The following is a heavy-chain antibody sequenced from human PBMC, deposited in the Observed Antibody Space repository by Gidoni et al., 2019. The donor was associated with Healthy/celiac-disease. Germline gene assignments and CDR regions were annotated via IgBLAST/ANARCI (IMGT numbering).Heavy chain of an antibody. CDR3: ARSPCSTSCHYGMDV. J-gene: IGHJ6*02. V-gene: IGHV3-33*01. CDR2: IRYDGSNK. Sequence: QLQLVESGGGVVQPGRSLRISCSASGFTFSSYGMHWVRQAPGTGRDWVAVIRYDGSNKYYADSVTGGFTISRDNSKNTLYLQMNSLRAEDTAVYYCARSPCSTSCHYGMDVWGQGTTVTVSS. D-gene: IGHD2-2*01. CDR1: GFTFSSYG.